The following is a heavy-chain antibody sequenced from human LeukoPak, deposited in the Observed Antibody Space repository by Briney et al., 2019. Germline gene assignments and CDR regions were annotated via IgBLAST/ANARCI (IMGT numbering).Heavy chain of an antibody. CDR3: ARAHYGSGSYYSPFDY. D-gene: IGHD3-10*01. J-gene: IGHJ4*02. CDR2: SGST. CDR1: GYSISSGYY. Sequence: SETLSLTCTVSGYSISSGYYWGWIRQPPGKGLEWIGSGSTYYNPSLESRVTISAAASKNQFFLKLTSVTAADTAMYYCARAHYGSGSYYSPFDYWGQGTLVTVSS. V-gene: IGHV4-38-2*02.